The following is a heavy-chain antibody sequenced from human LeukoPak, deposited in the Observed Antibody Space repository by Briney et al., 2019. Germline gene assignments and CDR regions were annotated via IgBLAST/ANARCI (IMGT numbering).Heavy chain of an antibody. D-gene: IGHD2-15*01. J-gene: IGHJ5*02. Sequence: SQTLSLTCTVSGGSISSGGYYWSWIRQHPGKGLEWIGYICYSGSTYYNPSLKSRVTISVDTSKNQFSLKLSSVTAADTAVYYCARGVARGANWFDPWGQGTLVTVSS. CDR3: ARGVARGANWFDP. V-gene: IGHV4-31*03. CDR1: GGSISSGGYY. CDR2: ICYSGST.